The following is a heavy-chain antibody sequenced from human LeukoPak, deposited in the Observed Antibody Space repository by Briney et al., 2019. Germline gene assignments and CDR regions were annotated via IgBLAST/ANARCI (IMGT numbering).Heavy chain of an antibody. D-gene: IGHD3-22*01. CDR2: IWYDGSNK. Sequence: GGSLRLSCAASGFTFSNYGMHWVRQAPGKELEWVAYIWYDGSNKYYTDSVKGRFTISRDNSKNTLYLQMNSLRAEDTAVYYCARSYYYDSSHTADYWGQGTLVTVSS. CDR1: GFTFSNYG. J-gene: IGHJ4*02. V-gene: IGHV3-33*01. CDR3: ARSYYYDSSHTADY.